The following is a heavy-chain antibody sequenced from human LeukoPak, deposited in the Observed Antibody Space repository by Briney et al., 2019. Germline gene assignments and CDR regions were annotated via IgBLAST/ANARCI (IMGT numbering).Heavy chain of an antibody. CDR3: ARCRGGSYDWFDP. CDR2: ISRSDNYT. CDR1: GFTRSDYY. J-gene: IGHJ5*02. V-gene: IGHV3-11*03. Sequence: GGLRLSGSASGFTRSDYYMSWIRQGPGKGLEWVSYISRSDNYTNYADSVKGRFTISRDNARNSLFLQMNSLRAEDSAVYYCARCRGGSYDWFDPWGQGTLVTVSS. D-gene: IGHD1-26*01.